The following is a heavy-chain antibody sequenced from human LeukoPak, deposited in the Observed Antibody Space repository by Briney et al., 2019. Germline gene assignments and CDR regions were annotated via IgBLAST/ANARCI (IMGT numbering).Heavy chain of an antibody. CDR3: AKATGSGSYYNYYFDY. CDR2: IRYDGSNK. Sequence: GGSLRLSCAASGFTFSIYGMHWARHAPGKGLEWVAFIRYDGSNKYYADSVKGRYTISRDNPKNTLYLQMNSLRAEDTAVYYCAKATGSGSYYNYYFDYWGKGTLVTVSS. CDR1: GFTFSIYG. J-gene: IGHJ4*02. V-gene: IGHV3-30*02. D-gene: IGHD3-10*01.